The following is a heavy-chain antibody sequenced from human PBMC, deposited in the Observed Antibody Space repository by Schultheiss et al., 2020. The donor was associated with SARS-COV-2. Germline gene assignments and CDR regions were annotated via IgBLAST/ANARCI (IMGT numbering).Heavy chain of an antibody. J-gene: IGHJ6*03. CDR3: ARGVWSGYYYYYYMDV. CDR2: IGTAGDT. Sequence: GGSLRLSCAASGFTFSSYAMHWVRQAPGKGLEWVSAIGTAGDTYYPGSVKGRFTISRENAKNSLYLQMNSLRAGDTAVYYCARGVWSGYYYYYYMDVWGKGTTVTVSS. V-gene: IGHV3-13*01. D-gene: IGHD3-3*01. CDR1: GFTFSSYA.